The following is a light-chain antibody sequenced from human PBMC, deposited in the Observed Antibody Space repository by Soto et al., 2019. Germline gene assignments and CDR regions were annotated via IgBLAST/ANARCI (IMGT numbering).Light chain of an antibody. V-gene: IGKV3-20*01. CDR1: QTVRGNN. Sequence: IVLTPSPGTLSSSPGESVTLSCMANQTVRGNNIVWYQQRHGQAPRGLISGASSRATGIPDRFRGSRSGKDFSLAIRTLEAEDSTVYSCQQYASLPLTFGGGTQVVIK. J-gene: IGKJ4*01. CDR3: QQYASLPLT. CDR2: GAS.